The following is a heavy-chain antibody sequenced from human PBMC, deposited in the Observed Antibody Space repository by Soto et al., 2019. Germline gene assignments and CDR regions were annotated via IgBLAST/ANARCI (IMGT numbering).Heavy chain of an antibody. V-gene: IGHV1-69*13. CDR2: FIPILGTA. D-gene: IGHD6-13*01. CDR1: VGTFSSYA. CDR3: ARGTPAIAAVGSHYCMDV. Sequence: SVKVSCKASVGTFSSYAISWVPQAPGQGLEWLGGFIPILGTASYAQKFQGRVTITSDEYTSTAYMQLSSLRSEDTAVYYCARGTPAIAAVGSHYCMDVWGQGTTVTVSS. J-gene: IGHJ6*02.